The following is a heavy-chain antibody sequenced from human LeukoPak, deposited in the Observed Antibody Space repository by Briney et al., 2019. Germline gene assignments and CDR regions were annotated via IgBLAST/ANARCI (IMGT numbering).Heavy chain of an antibody. D-gene: IGHD2-2*01. J-gene: IGHJ5*02. CDR1: GGSFSGYY. V-gene: IGHV4-34*01. Sequence: PSETLSLTCAVYGGSFSGYYWSWIRQPPGKGLEWIGEINHSGSTNYNPSLKSRVTISVDTSKNQFSLKLSPVTAADTAVYYCARAGYCSSTSCSWWFDPWGQGTLVTVSS. CDR2: INHSGST. CDR3: ARAGYCSSTSCSWWFDP.